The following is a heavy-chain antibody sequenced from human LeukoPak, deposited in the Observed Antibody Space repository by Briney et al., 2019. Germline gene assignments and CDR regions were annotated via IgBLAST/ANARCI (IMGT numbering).Heavy chain of an antibody. CDR1: GYSFTSYW. Sequence: GESLRISCKGFGYSFTSYWISWVRQMPGKGLDWMGRIDPSDSYTNYSPSFQGHVTISADKSISTAYLQWSSLKASDTAMYYCARHYGGPEGLFDYWGQGTLVTVSS. J-gene: IGHJ4*02. CDR2: IDPSDSYT. CDR3: ARHYGGPEGLFDY. V-gene: IGHV5-10-1*01. D-gene: IGHD4-23*01.